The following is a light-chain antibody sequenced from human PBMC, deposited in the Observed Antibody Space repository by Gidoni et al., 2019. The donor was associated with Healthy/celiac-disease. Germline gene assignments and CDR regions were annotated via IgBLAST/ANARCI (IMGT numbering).Light chain of an antibody. Sequence: QSVLTPPPSVSAAPVQTVPISCTGSSPNIGAGYDVHWYQQLPGTAPKLLIYGNSNRPSGVPDRFSGSKSGTSASRAITGLQAEDEADYYCQSYDSSLSGSVFGGGTKLTVL. CDR2: GNS. CDR3: QSYDSSLSGSV. V-gene: IGLV1-40*01. J-gene: IGLJ3*02. CDR1: SPNIGAGYD.